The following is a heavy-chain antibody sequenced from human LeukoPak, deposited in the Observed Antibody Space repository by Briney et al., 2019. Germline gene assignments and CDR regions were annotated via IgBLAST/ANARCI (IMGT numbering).Heavy chain of an antibody. V-gene: IGHV3-30-3*01. CDR3: ARDGIVGSPLFKFDY. CDR2: ISFDGGNK. CDR1: GFTFNNYA. Sequence: GGSLRLSCSASGFTFNNYAIHWVRQAPGKGLEWVAIISFDGGNKYYADSVKGRFTISRDNSKNTLYLQMNSLRAEDTAVYYCARDGIVGSPLFKFDYWGQGTLVTVSS. J-gene: IGHJ4*02. D-gene: IGHD1-26*01.